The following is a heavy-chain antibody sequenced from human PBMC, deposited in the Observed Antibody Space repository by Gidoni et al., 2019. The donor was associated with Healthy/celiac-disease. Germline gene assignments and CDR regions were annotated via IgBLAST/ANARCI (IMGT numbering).Heavy chain of an antibody. J-gene: IGHJ4*02. CDR3: AKETRHILTGSPFDY. CDR1: GFTFDDYA. Sequence: EVQLVESGGGLVQPGRSLRLSCAASGFTFDDYAMRWVRQAPGKGLGWVSCISWNSGSIGYADSVKGRFTISRDNAKNSLYLQMNSLRAEDTALYYCAKETRHILTGSPFDYWGQGTLVTVSS. D-gene: IGHD3-9*01. CDR2: ISWNSGSI. V-gene: IGHV3-9*01.